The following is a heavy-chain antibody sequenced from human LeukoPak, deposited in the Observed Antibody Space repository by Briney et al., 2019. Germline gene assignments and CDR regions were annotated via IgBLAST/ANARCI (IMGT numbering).Heavy chain of an antibody. D-gene: IGHD1-26*01. CDR3: ARDPQQLVGATGGGFEY. CDR2: ISAYNGKT. CDR1: GYTLTELS. J-gene: IGHJ4*02. Sequence: ASVKVSCKVSGYTLTELSMHWVRQAPGQGLEWMGWISAYNGKTNYAQKFQGRVTMTTDTSTNTAYMELRSLRSDDTAVYYCARDPQQLVGATGGGFEYWGQGTLVTVSS. V-gene: IGHV1-18*01.